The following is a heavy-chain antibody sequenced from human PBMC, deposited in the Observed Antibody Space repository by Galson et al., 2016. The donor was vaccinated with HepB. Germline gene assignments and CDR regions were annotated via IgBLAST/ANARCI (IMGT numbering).Heavy chain of an antibody. J-gene: IGHJ4*02. CDR1: GFTFDDYA. Sequence: SLRLSCAASGFTFDDYAMHWVRQAPGKGLEWVSLITWDGGDSYYADSVKGRFTISRDNNKNSLYLQMNSLRVEATALYYCVKGMGRHWGQGTLVTVSS. CDR3: VKGMGRH. CDR2: ITWDGGDS. D-gene: IGHD1-26*01. V-gene: IGHV3-43D*03.